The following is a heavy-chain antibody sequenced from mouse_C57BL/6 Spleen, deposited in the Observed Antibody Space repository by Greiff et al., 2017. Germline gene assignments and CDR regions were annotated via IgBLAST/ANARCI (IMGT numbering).Heavy chain of an antibody. V-gene: IGHV1-26*01. D-gene: IGHD2-4*01. Sequence: VQLQQSGPELVKPGASVKISCKASGYTFTDYYMNWVKQSHGKSLEWIGDINPNNGGTSYNQKFKGKATLTVDKSSSTAYMELRSLTSEDSAVYYCARRDIYYDLEAWFAYWGQGTLVTVSA. CDR2: INPNNGGT. CDR1: GYTFTDYY. CDR3: ARRDIYYDLEAWFAY. J-gene: IGHJ3*01.